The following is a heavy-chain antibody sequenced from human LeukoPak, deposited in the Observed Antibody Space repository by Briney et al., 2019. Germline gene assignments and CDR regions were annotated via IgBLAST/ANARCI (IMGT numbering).Heavy chain of an antibody. CDR1: GFTFNNYG. CDR2: IRYDGINK. V-gene: IGHV3-30*02. CDR3: AKGDYYGSGSSADY. J-gene: IGHJ4*02. D-gene: IGHD3-10*01. Sequence: GGSLGLSCAASGFTFNNYGMHWVRQAPGKGLEWVAFIRYDGINKYYADSVKGRLTIFRDNSKNTLYLQLNSLKGEDTAVYYCAKGDYYGSGSSADYWGQGTLVIVSS.